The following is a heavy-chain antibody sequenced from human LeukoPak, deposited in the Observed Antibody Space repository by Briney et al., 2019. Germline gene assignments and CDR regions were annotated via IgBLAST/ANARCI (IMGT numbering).Heavy chain of an antibody. V-gene: IGHV3-23*01. Sequence: GGSLRLSCAASGFTFSSSAMSWVRQAPGKGLEWVSAISNNGGYSYYADSVQGRFTISRDNSKSTLCLQMNSLRAEDTAVYYCAKQLGYCSDGSCYFPYWGQGTLVTVSS. CDR2: ISNNGGYS. J-gene: IGHJ4*02. D-gene: IGHD2-15*01. CDR1: GFTFSSSA. CDR3: AKQLGYCSDGSCYFPY.